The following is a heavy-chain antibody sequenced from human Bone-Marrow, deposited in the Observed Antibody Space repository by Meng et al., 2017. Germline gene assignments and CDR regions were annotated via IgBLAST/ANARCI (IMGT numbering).Heavy chain of an antibody. Sequence: QVQLQESGQGLVKHSGTLSLTCAVSGGSISSSNWWSWVRQPPGKGLEWIGEIYHSGSTHYNPSLKSQVTISINKSKNQFFLKLSSVTAADTAVYYCARAPISHLDGTLRAFDYWGQGTLVTVSS. CDR2: IYHSGST. CDR1: GGSISSSNW. J-gene: IGHJ4*02. V-gene: IGHV4-4*02. CDR3: ARAPISHLDGTLRAFDY.